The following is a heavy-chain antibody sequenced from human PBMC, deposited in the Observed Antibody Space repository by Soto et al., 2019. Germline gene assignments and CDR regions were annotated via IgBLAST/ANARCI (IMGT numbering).Heavy chain of an antibody. Sequence: GGSLRLSCAASGFTFSSYSMNWVRQAPGKGLEWVSSISSSSSYIYYADSVKGRFTISRDNAKNSLYLQMNSLRAEDTAVYYCARGGLAAAGPPYYYYGMDVWGQGTTVTVSS. J-gene: IGHJ6*02. CDR1: GFTFSSYS. V-gene: IGHV3-21*01. CDR3: ARGGLAAAGPPYYYYGMDV. D-gene: IGHD6-13*01. CDR2: ISSSSSYI.